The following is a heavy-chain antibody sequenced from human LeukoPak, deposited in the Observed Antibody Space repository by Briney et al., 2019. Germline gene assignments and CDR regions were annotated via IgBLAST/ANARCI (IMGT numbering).Heavy chain of an antibody. CDR3: ARDRDSSGWGA. CDR1: GDSINSYY. J-gene: IGHJ5*02. D-gene: IGHD6-19*01. CDR2: IYYSGCT. Sequence: SETLSLTCTVSGDSINSYYWAWIRQPPGKGLEWIGYIYYSGCTNYNPSLKSRVTMSVDTSKNQFSLKLSSVTAADTAVYYCARDRDSSGWGAWGQGTLVTVSS. V-gene: IGHV4-59*01.